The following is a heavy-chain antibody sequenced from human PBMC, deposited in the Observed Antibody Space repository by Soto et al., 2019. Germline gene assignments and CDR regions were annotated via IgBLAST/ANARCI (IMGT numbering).Heavy chain of an antibody. V-gene: IGHV4-39*01. D-gene: IGHD2-21*02. CDR2: IYYSGST. CDR3: ARQRTSVVTQAYFDA. CDR1: GDSISNRSYY. Sequence: SETLSLTCTVTGDSISNRSYYWGWIRQPPGKGLEWIGSIYYSGSTYNNPSLKSRVSMSVDTSKNQFSLKLRSVTAADTALYYCARQRTSVVTQAYFDAWGQGSLVTVSS. J-gene: IGHJ4*02.